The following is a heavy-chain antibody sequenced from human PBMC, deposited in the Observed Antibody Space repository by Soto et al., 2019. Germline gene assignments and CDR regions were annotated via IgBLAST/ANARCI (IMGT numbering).Heavy chain of an antibody. CDR1: GGTISGYY. CDR3: ARGQRFSDWFDP. Sequence: PSETLSLTCTVTGGTISGYYWTWIRQSAGGRLEWIGRIYSSGSTNYNPSLKSRVTISLDTSMNHFSLRLSSVTAADTAVYYCARGQRFSDWFDPWGQGTLVTV. D-gene: IGHD3-3*01. J-gene: IGHJ5*02. CDR2: IYSSGST. V-gene: IGHV4-4*07.